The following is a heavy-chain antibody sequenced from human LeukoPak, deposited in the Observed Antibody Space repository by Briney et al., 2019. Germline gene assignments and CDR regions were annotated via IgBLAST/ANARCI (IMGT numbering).Heavy chain of an antibody. Sequence: SETLSLTCTVSGGSIDSYYWSWIRQPPGKGLEWIGYIYYTGGTEYHPSLKSRVTISLDTSKNQFSLKLTSVPAADTAVYYCARVYQSAEYYFDYWGQGNLVSVSS. CDR1: GGSIDSYY. D-gene: IGHD2-2*01. V-gene: IGHV4-59*01. CDR2: IYYTGGT. CDR3: ARVYQSAEYYFDY. J-gene: IGHJ4*02.